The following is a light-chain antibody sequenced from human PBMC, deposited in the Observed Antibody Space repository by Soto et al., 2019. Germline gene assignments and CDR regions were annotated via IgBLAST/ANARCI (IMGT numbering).Light chain of an antibody. CDR1: QTISSW. CDR2: KAS. V-gene: IGKV1-5*03. CDR3: QHYNSYSEA. J-gene: IGKJ1*01. Sequence: DIDMSQSPSTLAGSVGDRVTITCRASQTISSWLAWYQQKPGKAPKLLIYKASTLKSGVPSRFSGSGSGTEFTLTISSLQPDDFTTYYCQHYNSYSEAFGQGTMVDVK.